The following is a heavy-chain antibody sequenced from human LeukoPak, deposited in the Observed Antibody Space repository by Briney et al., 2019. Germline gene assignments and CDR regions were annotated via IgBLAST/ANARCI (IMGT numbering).Heavy chain of an antibody. V-gene: IGHV3-23*01. CDR3: AKKLGSSPGDFFDY. CDR1: GFTFSSYA. Sequence: GGSLRLSCAASGFTFSSYAMSWVRQVPGQGLEGVSDINDNGGSTFYADSVKGRFTISRDNSKNTLYMQMNSLRVEDTAVYYCAKKLGSSPGDFFDYWGQGILVTVSS. J-gene: IGHJ4*02. D-gene: IGHD6-6*01. CDR2: INDNGGST.